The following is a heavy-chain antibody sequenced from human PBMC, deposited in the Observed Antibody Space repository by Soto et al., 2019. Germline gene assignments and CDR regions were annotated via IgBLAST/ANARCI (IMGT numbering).Heavy chain of an antibody. D-gene: IGHD2-15*01. J-gene: IGHJ4*02. V-gene: IGHV5-51*01. CDR1: GHSFASHW. CDR2: IYPSAYDT. CDR3: ARQSKDAEGFDY. Sequence: PGESLKISCQGSGHSFASHWIGRVRQMPGKGLEWMGLIYPSAYDTRYGPSFQGQVSISADKSISTAYLQWSSLKASDTAMYYCARQSKDAEGFDYWGQGTLVTVSS.